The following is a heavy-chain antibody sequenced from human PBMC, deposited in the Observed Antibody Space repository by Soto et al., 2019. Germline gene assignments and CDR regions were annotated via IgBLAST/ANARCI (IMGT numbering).Heavy chain of an antibody. V-gene: IGHV5-51*01. D-gene: IGHD3-3*02. CDR2: IYPGDSDT. CDR1: GYTFSSYW. J-gene: IGHJ6*02. Sequence: PGESLKISCKGSGYTFSSYWMGWVRQMPGKGLEWMGIIYPGDSDTRYSPSFQGQVTISADKSTSTTYLQWTSLKASDTAKYYCARTISLYYYYYGLDVWGQGTTVTVYS. CDR3: ARTISLYYYYYGLDV.